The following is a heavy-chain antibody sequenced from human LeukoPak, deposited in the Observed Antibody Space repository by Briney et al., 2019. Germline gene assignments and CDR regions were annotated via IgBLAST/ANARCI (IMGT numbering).Heavy chain of an antibody. J-gene: IGHJ5*02. CDR1: GGSISSGSYY. CDR2: IYTSGST. Sequence: SETLSLTCTVSGGSISSGSYYWSWIRQPAGKGLEWIGRIYTSGSTNYNPSLKSRVTISVDTSKNQFSLKLSSGTAADTAVYYCARALPDWFDPWGQGTLVTVSS. V-gene: IGHV4-61*02. CDR3: ARALPDWFDP.